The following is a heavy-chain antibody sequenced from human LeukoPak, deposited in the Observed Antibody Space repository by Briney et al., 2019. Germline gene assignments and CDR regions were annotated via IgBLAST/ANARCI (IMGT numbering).Heavy chain of an antibody. Sequence: GSLRLSCAASGFTFTSYSMNWVRQAPGKGLEWVSTISGSGGSTYYADSVKGRFTISRDNSKNTLYLQMNSLRAEDTAVYYCAKESLRPYYYGMDVWGQGTTVTVSS. V-gene: IGHV3-23*01. D-gene: IGHD4-17*01. CDR1: GFTFTSYS. J-gene: IGHJ6*02. CDR2: ISGSGGST. CDR3: AKESLRPYYYGMDV.